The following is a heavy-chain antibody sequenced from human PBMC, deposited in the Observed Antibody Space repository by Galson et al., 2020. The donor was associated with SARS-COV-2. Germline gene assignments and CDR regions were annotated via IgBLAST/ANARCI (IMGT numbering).Heavy chain of an antibody. CDR2: IGSTGGTM. CDR3: ARGEFGSCRRFDY. D-gene: IGHD2-15*01. J-gene: IGHJ4*02. CDR1: GFTFSDYY. V-gene: IGHV3-11*01. Sequence: GESLKISCAASGFTFSDYYMTWIRQAPGKGLEWVSYIGSTGGTMFYADSVKGRFTISRDNAKNSLYLEMNSLRADDTAVYYCARGEFGSCRRFDYWGQGTRVTVSS.